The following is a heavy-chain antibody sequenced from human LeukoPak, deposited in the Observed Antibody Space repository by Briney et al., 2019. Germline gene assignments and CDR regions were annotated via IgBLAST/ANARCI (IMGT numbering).Heavy chain of an antibody. V-gene: IGHV3-9*01. D-gene: IGHD3-22*01. CDR1: GFTFDDHA. CDR3: ARASYYYDTSGLGAFDI. Sequence: GGSLRLSCAASGFTFDDHAMYWVRQAPGKGLEWVSGINWDGSRIGYADAVKGRFTISRDSAKNSLYLQMNSLRTEDTALYYCARASYYYDTSGLGAFDIWGQGTPVTVSS. J-gene: IGHJ3*02. CDR2: INWDGSRI.